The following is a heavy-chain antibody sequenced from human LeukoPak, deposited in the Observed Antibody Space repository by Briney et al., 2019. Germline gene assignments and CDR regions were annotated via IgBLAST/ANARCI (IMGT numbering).Heavy chain of an antibody. J-gene: IGHJ6*02. CDR3: ARVEVGATFYYYGMDV. CDR1: GYSFTSYW. CDR2: IYPGDSDT. V-gene: IGHV5-51*01. D-gene: IGHD1-26*01. Sequence: GESLKISCKGSGYSFTSYWIGWVRQMPGKGLEWMGIIYPGDSDTRYSPSFQGQVTISADKSISTAYLQWSSLKASDTAMYYCARVEVGATFYYYGMDVWGQGTTVTVSS.